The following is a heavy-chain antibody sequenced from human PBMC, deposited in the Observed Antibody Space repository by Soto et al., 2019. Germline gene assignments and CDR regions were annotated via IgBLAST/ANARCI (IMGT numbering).Heavy chain of an antibody. CDR3: STDSYSDLTVVLLDN. CDR2: IKSKSHGGTT. J-gene: IGHJ4*01. D-gene: IGHD3-22*01. Sequence: PGGSLRLSCVVPGSIFIGYGMHWVRQAPGKGLEWVGRIKSKSHGGTTDFAAPVKGRFAISRDDSKSIAHMEMNSLKIEDTAVYYCSTDSYSDLTVVLLDNWGHGILVIVSS. V-gene: IGHV3-15*07. CDR1: GSIFIGYG.